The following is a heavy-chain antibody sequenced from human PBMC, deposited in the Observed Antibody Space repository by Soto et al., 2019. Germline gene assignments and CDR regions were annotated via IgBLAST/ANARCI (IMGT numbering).Heavy chain of an antibody. Sequence: GGSLRLSCAASGFKFSNYAMSWVRQAPGEGLEWVSLISATGGGTYYADSVKGRFTISRDSSHNTLYLQVHSLTAEDTAVYYCAKDRRAGGNSAFYFDFWGQGAQVTVSS. CDR2: ISATGGGT. V-gene: IGHV3-23*01. CDR1: GFKFSNYA. CDR3: AKDRRAGGNSAFYFDF. J-gene: IGHJ4*02. D-gene: IGHD3-16*01.